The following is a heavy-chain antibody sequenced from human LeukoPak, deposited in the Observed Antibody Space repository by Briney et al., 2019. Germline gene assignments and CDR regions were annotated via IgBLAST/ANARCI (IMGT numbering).Heavy chain of an antibody. J-gene: IGHJ4*02. CDR1: GGSVSSGSYY. CDR2: IYYSGST. V-gene: IGHV4-61*01. Sequence: PSETLSLTCTVSGGSVSSGSYYWSWIRQPPGKGLEWIGYIYYSGSTNYNPSLKSRVTISVDTSKNQFSLKLSSVTAADTAVYYCARGPYQLLWFGEPFDYWGQGTLVTVSS. CDR3: ARGPYQLLWFGEPFDY. D-gene: IGHD3-10*01.